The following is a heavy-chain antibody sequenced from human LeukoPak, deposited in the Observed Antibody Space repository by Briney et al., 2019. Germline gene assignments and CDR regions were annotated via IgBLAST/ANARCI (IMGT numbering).Heavy chain of an antibody. Sequence: GGSLRLSCAASGFTFSSYSMNWVRQAPGKGLEWVSYISSSSSTIYYADSVKGRFTISRDNAKNSLYLQMNSLRAEDTAVYYCARADDFWSGYYHFDYWGQGTLVTVSS. V-gene: IGHV3-48*01. CDR3: ARADDFWSGYYHFDY. CDR2: ISSSSSTI. J-gene: IGHJ4*02. D-gene: IGHD3-3*01. CDR1: GFTFSSYS.